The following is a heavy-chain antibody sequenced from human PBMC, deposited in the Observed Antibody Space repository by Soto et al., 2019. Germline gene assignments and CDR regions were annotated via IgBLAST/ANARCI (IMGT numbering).Heavy chain of an antibody. D-gene: IGHD2-8*01. CDR3: ARCRHGSNGDRFAP. CDR2: MWPSGGT. CDR1: GVSISSTNW. J-gene: IGHJ5*02. V-gene: IGHV4-4*02. Sequence: SETLSLTCAVSGVSISSTNWWTWVRQAPGKGLEWIGEMWPSGGTTYNPSLQNRVTISVDNSKNHLSLTLTSVTAADTAIYYCARCRHGSNGDRFAPWGRGALVTVSA.